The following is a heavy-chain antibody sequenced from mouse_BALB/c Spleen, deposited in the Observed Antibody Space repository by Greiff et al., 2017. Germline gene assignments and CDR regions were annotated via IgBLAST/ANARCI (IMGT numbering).Heavy chain of an antibody. Sequence: VQLQQSGPGLVQPSQSLSITCTVSGFSLTSYGVHWVRQSPGKGLEWLGVIWSGGSTDYNAAFISRLSISKDNSKSQVFFKMNSLQADDTAIYYCASTLTTATPFAYWGQGTLVTVSA. J-gene: IGHJ3*01. CDR3: ASTLTTATPFAY. CDR1: GFSLTSYG. D-gene: IGHD1-2*01. CDR2: IWSGGST. V-gene: IGHV2-4-1*01.